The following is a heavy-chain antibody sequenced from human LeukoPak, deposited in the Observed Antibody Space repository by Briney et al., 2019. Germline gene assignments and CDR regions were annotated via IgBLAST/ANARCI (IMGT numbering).Heavy chain of an antibody. V-gene: IGHV3-74*01. Sequence: GGSLRLSCAASGFSFRSYWMHWVRQLPGKGLVWVSRTSSDGNTTGYADSVKGRFTISRDNDKNTLFLQMNSLRAEEKAVYYCVRSGYYFDSSGYYMADYWGQGTLVTVSS. J-gene: IGHJ4*02. D-gene: IGHD3-22*01. CDR1: GFSFRSYW. CDR3: VRSGYYFDSSGYYMADY. CDR2: TSSDGNTT.